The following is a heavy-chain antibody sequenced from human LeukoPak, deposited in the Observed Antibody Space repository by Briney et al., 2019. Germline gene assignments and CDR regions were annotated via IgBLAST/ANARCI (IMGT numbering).Heavy chain of an antibody. J-gene: IGHJ5*02. Sequence: GGSLRLSCAATYFTVSDNYMNWVRQAPGKGLEWVAVIHSTGTAYYADSVRGRFTIFRDNSKNSLYFQMNGLRAEDTAVYYCVRGRRWFDPWGQGTLVIVSS. V-gene: IGHV3-53*01. CDR1: YFTVSDNY. CDR2: IHSTGTA. CDR3: VRGRRWFDP.